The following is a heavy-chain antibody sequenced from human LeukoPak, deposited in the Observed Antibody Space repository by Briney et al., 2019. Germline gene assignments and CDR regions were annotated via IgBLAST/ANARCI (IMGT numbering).Heavy chain of an antibody. CDR2: IYTSGST. CDR3: ARGGYYYDSSGANFDY. D-gene: IGHD3-22*01. CDR1: GGSISSYY. Sequence: SETLSLTCTVFGGSISSYYWSWIRQPPGKGLEWIGYIYTSGSTNYNPSLKSRVTISVDTSKNQFSLKLSSVTAADTAVYYCARGGYYYDSSGANFDYWGQGTLVTVSS. J-gene: IGHJ4*02. V-gene: IGHV4-4*09.